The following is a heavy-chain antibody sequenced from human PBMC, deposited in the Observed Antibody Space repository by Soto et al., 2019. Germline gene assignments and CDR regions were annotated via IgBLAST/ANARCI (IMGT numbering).Heavy chain of an antibody. D-gene: IGHD6-13*01. CDR3: ASDGGSSSWSWFDP. V-gene: IGHV4-39*01. J-gene: IGHJ5*02. CDR1: GGSISSSSYY. Sequence: SETLSLTCTVSGGSISSSSYYWGWIRQPPGKGLEWIGSIYYSGSTYYNPSLKSRVTISVDTSKNQFSLKLSSVTAADTAVYYCASDGGSSSWSWFDPWGQGTLVTVSS. CDR2: IYYSGST.